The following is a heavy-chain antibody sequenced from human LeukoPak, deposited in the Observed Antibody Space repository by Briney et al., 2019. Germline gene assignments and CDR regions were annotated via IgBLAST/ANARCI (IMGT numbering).Heavy chain of an antibody. CDR2: IYYSGST. CDR3: ARRVARSSSGFDY. V-gene: IGHV4-39*01. Sequence: SETLSLTCTVSGGSISSSSYYWGWIRQPPGKGLEWIGTIYYSGSTYYNPSLKSRVTVSVDTSKNQFSLKLSSVTAADTAAYYCARRVARSSSGFDYWGQGTLVTVSS. D-gene: IGHD6-6*01. CDR1: GGSISSSSYY. J-gene: IGHJ4*02.